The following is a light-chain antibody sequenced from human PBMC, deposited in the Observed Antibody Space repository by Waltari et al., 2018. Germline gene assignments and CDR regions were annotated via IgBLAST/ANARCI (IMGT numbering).Light chain of an antibody. CDR2: RKN. V-gene: IGLV3-19*01. CDR1: SLRLFY. Sequence: SSELTQEPDVSVALGQTVNITCRGDSLRLFYASWYQQAPRQAPRLFIYRKNDRPSGSPGRFSAAYSGATSALIITGAQTEDEGHYYCSSRDTDGKHWLFGGGTKVTV. CDR3: SSRDTDGKHWL. J-gene: IGLJ2*01.